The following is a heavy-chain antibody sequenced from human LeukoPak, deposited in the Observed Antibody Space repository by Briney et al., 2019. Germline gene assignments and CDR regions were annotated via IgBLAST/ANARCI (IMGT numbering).Heavy chain of an antibody. CDR2: FTGSDGNI. CDR3: AKGTYYYDSSGYNYFDY. CDR1: GSTFSSQA. Sequence: PGGSLRLSCAASGSTFSSQALSWVRQAPGKGLEWVSSFTGSDGNIHYADSVKGRFTISRDNSKNTLYLQMNSLRAEDTAVYYCAKGTYYYDSSGYNYFDYWGQGTLVTVSS. V-gene: IGHV3-23*01. J-gene: IGHJ4*02. D-gene: IGHD3-22*01.